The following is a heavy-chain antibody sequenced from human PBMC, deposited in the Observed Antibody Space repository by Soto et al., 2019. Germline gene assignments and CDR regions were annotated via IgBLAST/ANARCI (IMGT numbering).Heavy chain of an antibody. CDR1: GFTFSTYP. V-gene: IGHV3-23*01. D-gene: IGHD4-17*01. CDR2: ISGSGDYT. Sequence: PGGSLRLSCAASGFTFSTYPMTWVRQAPGKGLEGVSFISGSGDYTDYTDSVKGRFTISRDNSKNTLYLQMNSLRAEDTAVYYCAKILSTVTTYYYGTDVWGQGTTVTVS. J-gene: IGHJ6*02. CDR3: AKILSTVTTYYYGTDV.